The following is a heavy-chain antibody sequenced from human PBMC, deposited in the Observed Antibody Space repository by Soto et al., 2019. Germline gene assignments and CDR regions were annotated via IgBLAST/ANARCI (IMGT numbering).Heavy chain of an antibody. Sequence: QRGWSLRLSCAAAGFTFSSYGMHWVRQAPGKGLEWVAVIWYDGSNKYYADSVKGRFTISRDNSKNTLYLQMNSLRAEDTAVYYCEREDVGNVQLVLAGYYGMDVSGQAPSFTVSS. V-gene: IGHV3-33*01. CDR2: IWYDGSNK. D-gene: IGHD6-6*01. CDR1: GFTFSSYG. CDR3: EREDVGNVQLVLAGYYGMDV. J-gene: IGHJ6*02.